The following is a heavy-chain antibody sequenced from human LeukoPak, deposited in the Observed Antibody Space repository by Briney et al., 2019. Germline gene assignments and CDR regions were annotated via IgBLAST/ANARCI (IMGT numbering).Heavy chain of an antibody. CDR2: INPNSGGT. J-gene: IGHJ4*02. V-gene: IGHV1-2*02. CDR3: ASSYGDYEKQLDY. D-gene: IGHD4-17*01. Sequence: ASVKVSCKASGYTFTGYHMHWVRQAPGQGLEWMGWINPNSGGTNYAQKFQGRVTMTRDTSISTAYMELSRLRSDDTAVYYCASSYGDYEKQLDYWGQGTLVTVSS. CDR1: GYTFTGYH.